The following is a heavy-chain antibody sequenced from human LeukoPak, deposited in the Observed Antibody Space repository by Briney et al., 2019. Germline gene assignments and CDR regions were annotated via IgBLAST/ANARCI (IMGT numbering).Heavy chain of an antibody. Sequence: GGSLRLSCAASGFTFDDYAMHWVRHAPGKGLEWVSGISWNSGSIGYADSVKGRFTISRDNAKNSLYLQMNSLRAEDTALYYCAKGGEVGYYFDYWGQGTLVTVSS. CDR1: GFTFDDYA. V-gene: IGHV3-9*01. J-gene: IGHJ4*02. D-gene: IGHD4-17*01. CDR2: ISWNSGSI. CDR3: AKGGEVGYYFDY.